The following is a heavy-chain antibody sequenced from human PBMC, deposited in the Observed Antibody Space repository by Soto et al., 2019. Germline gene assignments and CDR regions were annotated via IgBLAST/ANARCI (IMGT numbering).Heavy chain of an antibody. CDR1: GGSISSGGYY. CDR2: IYYSGGT. Sequence: KAXATLSLPCTVSGGSISSGGYYWSWIRQHPGKGLEWIGYIYYSGGTYYNPSLKSRVTISVDTSKNQFSLKLSSVTAADSAVYYCATLGVFDYWGQGTLVTVSS. CDR3: ATLGVFDY. J-gene: IGHJ4*02. V-gene: IGHV4-31*03. D-gene: IGHD2-8*01.